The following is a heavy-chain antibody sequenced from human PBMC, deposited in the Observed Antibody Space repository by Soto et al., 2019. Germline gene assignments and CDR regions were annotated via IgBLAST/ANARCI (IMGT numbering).Heavy chain of an antibody. CDR2: IIPIIGIA. J-gene: IGHJ4*02. D-gene: IGHD6-13*01. Sequence: QVQLVQSGAEVKKPGSSVKVSCKASGGTFSSYTISWVRQAPGQGLEWMGRIIPIIGIANYAQKFQGRVTITADKSTSTAYMELSSLRSEDTAVYYCARETIAAAGPDYWGQGTLVTVSS. CDR3: ARETIAAAGPDY. V-gene: IGHV1-69*02. CDR1: GGTFSSYT.